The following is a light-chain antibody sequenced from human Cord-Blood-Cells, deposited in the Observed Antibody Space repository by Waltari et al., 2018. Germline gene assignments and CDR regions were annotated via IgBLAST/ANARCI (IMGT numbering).Light chain of an antibody. CDR3: SSYTGSSTVV. V-gene: IGLV2-14*01. J-gene: IGLJ2*01. CDR1: SSDVGGYNY. Sequence: QSALTQPASVSGSPGQSITISCTGTSSDVGGYNYVSWYQQHPGKAPKLMIYDVSNRPSGVSNRSSGSKSGNTASLTISGLQAEDETDYYCSSYTGSSTVVFGGGTKLTVL. CDR2: DVS.